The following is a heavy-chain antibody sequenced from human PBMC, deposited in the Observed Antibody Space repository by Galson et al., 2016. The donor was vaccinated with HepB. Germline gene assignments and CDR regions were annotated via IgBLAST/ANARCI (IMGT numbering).Heavy chain of an antibody. Sequence: PALVKPTQTLTLTCSFSGFSLSANRLGVGWIRQPPGKALEWLALIYWDDNKRYSPSLKNRLAITKDTSKNQVVLTMSNMDPVDTGTYYCARSRASISATGNWFGPWGQGSLVTVSS. D-gene: IGHD6-13*01. CDR3: ARSRASISATGNWFGP. CDR1: GFSLSANRLG. CDR2: IYWDDNK. V-gene: IGHV2-5*02. J-gene: IGHJ5*01.